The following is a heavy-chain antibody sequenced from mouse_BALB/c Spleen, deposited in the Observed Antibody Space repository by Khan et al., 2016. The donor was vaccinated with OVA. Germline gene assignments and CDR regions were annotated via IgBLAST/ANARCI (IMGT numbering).Heavy chain of an antibody. Sequence: VQLQESGPGLVQPSQSLSITCTVSGFSLTNYSVHWVRQSPGKGLEWLGVIWSAGSTDYNAAFISRLTTRKDNSRSQVFFKMNSLQPNDTAIYYCARRGYDYGRGALFAYWGQGTLVTVSA. CDR2: IWSAGST. V-gene: IGHV2-2*02. CDR1: GFSLTNYS. J-gene: IGHJ3*01. D-gene: IGHD2-4*01. CDR3: ARRGYDYGRGALFAY.